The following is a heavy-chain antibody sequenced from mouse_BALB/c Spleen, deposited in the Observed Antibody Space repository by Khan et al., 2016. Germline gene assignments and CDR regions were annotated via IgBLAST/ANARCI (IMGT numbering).Heavy chain of an antibody. J-gene: IGHJ3*01. CDR1: GYSITSGYY. CDR3: ARGRPWFAY. Sequence: EVQLQESGPGLVKPSQSLSLTCSVTGYSITSGYYWNWIRQFPGNKLEWMGYIRYDGSNNYNPSLKSRISLTRDTSKNQVFLKLNSVTTEDTSTYYWARGRPWFAYWGQGTLVTVSA. V-gene: IGHV3-6*02. CDR2: IRYDGSN.